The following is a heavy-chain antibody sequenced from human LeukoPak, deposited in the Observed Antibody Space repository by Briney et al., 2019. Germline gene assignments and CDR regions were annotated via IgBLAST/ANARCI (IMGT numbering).Heavy chain of an antibody. Sequence: GGTLRLSCAASGFTFSSCGMSWVRQAPGKGLEWVSAISGSGSSTYYADSVKGRFTISRDNSKNTLYLQMNSLRAEDTAVYYCAKVIGSATTGPFDYWGQGTLVTVSS. V-gene: IGHV3-23*01. CDR3: AKVIGSATTGPFDY. CDR2: ISGSGSST. CDR1: GFTFSSCG. D-gene: IGHD4-17*01. J-gene: IGHJ4*02.